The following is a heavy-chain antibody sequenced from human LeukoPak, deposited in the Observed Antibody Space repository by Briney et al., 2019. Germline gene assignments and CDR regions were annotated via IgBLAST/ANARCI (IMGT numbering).Heavy chain of an antibody. CDR1: GFTFSSYA. CDR2: ISGSGGST. CDR3: TTLLEKGKYDLWSAYSVDY. J-gene: IGHJ4*02. V-gene: IGHV3-23*01. Sequence: GASLRLSCAASGFTFSSYAMSWVRQAPGKGLEWVSAISGSGGSTYYADSVKGRFTISRDNSKNTLYLQMNSLRAEDTAVYYCTTLLEKGKYDLWSAYSVDYWGQGTLVTVSS. D-gene: IGHD3-3*01.